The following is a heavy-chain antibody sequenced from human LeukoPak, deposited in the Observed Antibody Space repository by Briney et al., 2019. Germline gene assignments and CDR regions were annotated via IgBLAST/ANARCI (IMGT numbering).Heavy chain of an antibody. CDR2: TSGSGNFT. Sequence: PGGSLRLSCVASGFTFSAYAMTWVRQAPGKGGDWVSATSGSGNFTYYADSVKGRFTISRDNSKNTLYLQMNSLRAEDTAIYYCARGPTYGSRSDYLDYWGQGTLVTVSS. D-gene: IGHD3-10*01. CDR3: ARGPTYGSRSDYLDY. V-gene: IGHV3-23*01. J-gene: IGHJ4*02. CDR1: GFTFSAYA.